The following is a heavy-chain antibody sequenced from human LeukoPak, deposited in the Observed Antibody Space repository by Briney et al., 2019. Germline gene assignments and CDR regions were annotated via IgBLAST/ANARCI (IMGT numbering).Heavy chain of an antibody. CDR1: GYTFTSYY. V-gene: IGHV1-46*03. D-gene: IGHD3-3*01. CDR3: ARDLNSRDYDFWSGYYGVFDY. Sequence: ASVKVSCKASGYTFTSYYMHWVRQAPGQGLEWMGIINPSGGSTSYAQKFQGRVTMTRDTSTSTVYMELSSLRSEGTAVYYCARDLNSRDYDFWSGYYGVFDYWGQGTLVTVSS. CDR2: INPSGGST. J-gene: IGHJ4*02.